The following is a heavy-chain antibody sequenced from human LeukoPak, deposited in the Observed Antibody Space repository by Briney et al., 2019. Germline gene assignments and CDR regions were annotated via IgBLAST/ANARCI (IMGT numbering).Heavy chain of an antibody. CDR1: GFSIRSGSHY. CDR3: ARQSGRGPPLDF. Sequence: SETLSLTCSVSGFSIRSGSHYWGWVRQPPGQGPEWIGTVFYSGSTDSNPSLRSRLTISVDTSKNQFSLKLTSVTAADTAVYFCARQSGRGPPLDFWGPGTLVIVSS. CDR2: VFYSGST. V-gene: IGHV4-39*01. D-gene: IGHD1-26*01. J-gene: IGHJ4*02.